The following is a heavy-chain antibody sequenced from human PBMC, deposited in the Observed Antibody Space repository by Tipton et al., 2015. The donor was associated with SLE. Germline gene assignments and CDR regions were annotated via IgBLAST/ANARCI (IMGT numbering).Heavy chain of an antibody. J-gene: IGHJ3*02. CDR1: GGSFSGYY. CDR3: ARDPSGGSTAAFDI. D-gene: IGHD1-26*01. CDR2: IYYSGST. Sequence: TLSLTCAVYGGSFSGYYWNWIRQPPGKGLEWIGYIYYSGSTNYNPSLKSRVTISVDTSKNQFSLKLSSVTAADTAVYYCARDPSGGSTAAFDIWGQGTMVTVSS. V-gene: IGHV4-59*01.